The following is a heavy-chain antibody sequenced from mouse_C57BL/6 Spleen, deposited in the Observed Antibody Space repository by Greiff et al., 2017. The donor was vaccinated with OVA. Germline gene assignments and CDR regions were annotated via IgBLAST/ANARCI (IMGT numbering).Heavy chain of an antibody. J-gene: IGHJ4*01. V-gene: IGHV3-6*01. CDR1: GYSITSGYY. D-gene: IGHD1-1*01. Sequence: EVKLQESGPGLVKPSQSLSLTCSVTGYSITSGYYWNWIRQFPGNKLEWMGYISYDGSNNYNPSLKNRISITRDTSKNQFFLKLNSVTTEDTATYYCARLPYYGSSSFAMDYWGQGTSVTVSS. CDR3: ARLPYYGSSSFAMDY. CDR2: ISYDGSN.